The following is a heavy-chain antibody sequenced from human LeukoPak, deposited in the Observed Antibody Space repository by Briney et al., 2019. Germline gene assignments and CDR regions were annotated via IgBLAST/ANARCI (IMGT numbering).Heavy chain of an antibody. CDR1: GFTFSSYW. D-gene: IGHD5-12*01. CDR2: ISGSGGST. CDR3: AKVSVGATTNFDY. J-gene: IGHJ4*02. V-gene: IGHV3-23*01. Sequence: GGSLRLSCAASGFTFSSYWMSWVRQAPGKGLEWVSAISGSGGSTYYADSVKGRFTISRDNSKNTLYLQMNSLRAEDTAVYYCAKVSVGATTNFDYWGQGTLVTVSS.